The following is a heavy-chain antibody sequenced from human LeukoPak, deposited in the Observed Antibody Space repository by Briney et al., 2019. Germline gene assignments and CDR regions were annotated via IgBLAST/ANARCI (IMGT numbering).Heavy chain of an antibody. CDR1: GFRFSSYA. D-gene: IGHD6-19*01. Sequence: GGSLRLSCAASGFRFSSYAMHWVRQAPGKGLEWVAVMLYDGSTKYYADSVKGRFTISRDDSKNTLYLQMNNLRAEDTAVYYCVRGDSHKSDWYNNWGQGTLVTVSS. CDR3: VRGDSHKSDWYNN. CDR2: MLYDGSTK. J-gene: IGHJ4*02. V-gene: IGHV3-30-3*01.